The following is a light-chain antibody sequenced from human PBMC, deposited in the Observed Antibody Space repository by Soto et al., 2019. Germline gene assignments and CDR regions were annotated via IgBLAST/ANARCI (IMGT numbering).Light chain of an antibody. CDR1: QSITRN. Sequence: EIVMTQSPATLSLSPGERATLSCRASQSITRNLAWYQQTPGQSPQLLIYLGSNRSSGVPDRFSGSGSGTDFTLKINRVEAEDVGVYYCMQALQTLTFGQGTRLEIK. CDR3: MQALQTLT. J-gene: IGKJ5*01. CDR2: LGS. V-gene: IGKV2-28*01.